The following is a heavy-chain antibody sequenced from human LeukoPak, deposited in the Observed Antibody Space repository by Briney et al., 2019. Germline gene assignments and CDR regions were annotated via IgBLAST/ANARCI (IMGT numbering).Heavy chain of an antibody. D-gene: IGHD1-26*01. J-gene: IGHJ4*02. CDR2: IYHSGTA. CDR3: ARGGGFGSPPGF. Sequence: SETLSLTCTVSGGSISSYYWSWIRQSPEKGLEWIGYIYHSGTANYNPSLKSRVTISVDTSKNQFSLKLASVTAADTAVYCCARGGGFGSPPGFWGQGALVTVSS. CDR1: GGSISSYY. V-gene: IGHV4-59*01.